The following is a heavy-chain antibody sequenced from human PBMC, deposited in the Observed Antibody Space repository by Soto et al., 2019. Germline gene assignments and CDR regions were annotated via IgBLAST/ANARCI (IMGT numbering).Heavy chain of an antibody. CDR2: IKRDGSQK. D-gene: IGHD3-3*02. CDR3: ARDVSPGSSSLYLDAFDI. Sequence: EVQLVESGGGLIQPAGSLRLSCAASGFTFSNSWMTWVRQAPGKGLEWVANIKRDGSQKSYLDSVRGRFTISRDNAKNSLYLQMDTLTVEDTALYYCARDVSPGSSSLYLDAFDIWGQGTMVTGSS. J-gene: IGHJ3*02. V-gene: IGHV3-7*05. CDR1: GFTFSNSW.